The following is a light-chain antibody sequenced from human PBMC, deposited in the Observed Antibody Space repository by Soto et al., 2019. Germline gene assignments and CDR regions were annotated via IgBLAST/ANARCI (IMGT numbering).Light chain of an antibody. V-gene: IGKV1-12*01. J-gene: IGKJ1*01. CDR3: LQVYSFPRT. CDR2: AAS. CDR1: QDIGGR. Sequence: DSQMTHSPPSVSASVGDRITITCRASQDIGGRLAWFQQKPGKATQYLIQAASILQSGVPSRFSSSGAGTEFILTINILQPEDFASYFCLQVYSFPRTFGLGTKVDIK.